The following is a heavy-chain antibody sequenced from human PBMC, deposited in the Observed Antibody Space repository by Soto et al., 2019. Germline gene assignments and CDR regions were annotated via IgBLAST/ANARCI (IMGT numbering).Heavy chain of an antibody. CDR1: GFTFSNYG. V-gene: IGHV3-30*18. CDR2: ISYHGSDK. D-gene: IGHD4-17*01. J-gene: IGHJ4*02. Sequence: QVQLVESGGGMVQPGRSLRLSCAASGFTFSNYGMHWVRQAPGKGLEWVAVISYHGSDKYYADSVKGRFTIARDNSKNTLSLQMDSLSAEDTAVYYCAKDHLTTTVTTVGYWGQGTLVTVSS. CDR3: AKDHLTTTVTTVGY.